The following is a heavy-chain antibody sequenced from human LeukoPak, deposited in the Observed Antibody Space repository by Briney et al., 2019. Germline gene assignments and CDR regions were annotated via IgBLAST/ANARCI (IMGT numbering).Heavy chain of an antibody. J-gene: IGHJ1*01. CDR1: GFTFSSYA. V-gene: IGHV3-23*01. D-gene: IGHD1-26*01. CDR3: AKRAVGATTFVEYFQH. Sequence: GSLRLSCAASGFTFSSYAMCWVRRAPGKGLEWVSAISGSGGSTYYADSVKGRFTISRDNSKNTLYLQMNSLRAEDTAVYYCAKRAVGATTFVEYFQHWGQGTLVTVSS. CDR2: ISGSGGST.